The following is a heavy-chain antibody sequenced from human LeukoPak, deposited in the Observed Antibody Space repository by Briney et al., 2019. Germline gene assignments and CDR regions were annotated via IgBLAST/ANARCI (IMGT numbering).Heavy chain of an antibody. CDR1: GGSISSGSYY. CDR3: ARRQWGSSNICYSRNCFWYFDL. D-gene: IGHD2-2*02. Sequence: SQTLSLTCTVSGGSISSGSYYWSWIRQPAGKGLEWIGRIYTSGSTNYNPSLKSRVTISVDTSKNQFSLKLSSVTAADTAVYYCARRQWGSSNICYSRNCFWYFDLWGRGTLVTVSS. V-gene: IGHV4-61*02. J-gene: IGHJ2*01. CDR2: IYTSGST.